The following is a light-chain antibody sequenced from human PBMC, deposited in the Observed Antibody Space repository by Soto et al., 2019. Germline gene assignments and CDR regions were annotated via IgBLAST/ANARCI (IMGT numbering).Light chain of an antibody. V-gene: IGKV1-39*01. Sequence: DIQMTQSPSSLSASVGDRVTITCRASQSISSYLNWYHQKPGKAPKLLIYSASSLQSGVPSRFSGSGSGTDFTLTISSLQPEDFATYYCQQSYTTPWTFGQETKVEIK. J-gene: IGKJ1*01. CDR1: QSISSY. CDR3: QQSYTTPWT. CDR2: SAS.